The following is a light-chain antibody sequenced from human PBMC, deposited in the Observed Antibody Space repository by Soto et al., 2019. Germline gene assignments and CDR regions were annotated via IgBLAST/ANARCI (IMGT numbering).Light chain of an antibody. CDR2: EVS. Sequence: QSALTQPASVSGSPGQSITISCTGTSSDVGGYNYVSWYQQHPGKAPKLIIYEVSYRPSGGSNRFSGAKSGNTASLTISVRQAEDEADYYCNSYTSKSTGVFGTGTKVTVL. CDR3: NSYTSKSTGV. CDR1: SSDVGGYNY. J-gene: IGLJ1*01. V-gene: IGLV2-14*01.